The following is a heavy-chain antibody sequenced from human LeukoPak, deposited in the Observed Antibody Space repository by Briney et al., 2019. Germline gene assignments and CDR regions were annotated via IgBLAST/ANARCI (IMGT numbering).Heavy chain of an antibody. CDR2: FDPEDGET. CDR3: ATSPLRYFDWLLSLDY. V-gene: IGHV1-24*01. J-gene: IGHJ4*02. D-gene: IGHD3-9*01. Sequence: GASVKVSCKASGYTFTGYYMHWVRQAPGQGLEWMGGFDPEDGETIYAQKFQGRVTMTEDTSTDTAYMELSSLRSEDTAVYYCATSPLRYFDWLLSLDYWGQGTLVTVSS. CDR1: GYTFTGYY.